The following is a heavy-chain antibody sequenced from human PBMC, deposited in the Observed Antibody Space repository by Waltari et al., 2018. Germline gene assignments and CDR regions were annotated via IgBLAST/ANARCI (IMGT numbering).Heavy chain of an antibody. Sequence: QVQLHESGPGLVKPSETLSLTCTVSGGSISSSTYYWGWIRQPPGKGLEWLASIYHSESTYYNPSLKSRVTKSIDPSKNQFSLKLSSVTAADTAVYYCARQESTGWPGGLDAFDIWGQGTMVTVSS. D-gene: IGHD2-8*02. CDR1: GGSISSSTYY. CDR2: IYHSEST. CDR3: ARQESTGWPGGLDAFDI. V-gene: IGHV4-39*01. J-gene: IGHJ3*02.